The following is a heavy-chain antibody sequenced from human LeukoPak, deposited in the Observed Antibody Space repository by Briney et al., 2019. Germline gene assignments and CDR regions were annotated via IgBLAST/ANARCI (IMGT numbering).Heavy chain of an antibody. CDR2: IYYSGST. Sequence: TSETLSLTCTVSGESISGFYWTWTRQPPGKGLEWIGYIYYSGSTNYNPSLKSRVTISVDTSKNQFSLKLSSVTAADTAVYYCARGVVIAPQTFDYWGQGTLVTVSS. J-gene: IGHJ4*02. CDR1: GESISGFY. CDR3: ARGVVIAPQTFDY. D-gene: IGHD2-21*01. V-gene: IGHV4-59*01.